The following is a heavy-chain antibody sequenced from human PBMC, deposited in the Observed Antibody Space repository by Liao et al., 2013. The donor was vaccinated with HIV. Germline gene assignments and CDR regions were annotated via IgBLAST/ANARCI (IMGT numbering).Heavy chain of an antibody. CDR2: IDISGST. J-gene: IGHJ4*02. V-gene: IGHV4-61*05. CDR1: GGSISRSSYY. Sequence: QVHLQESGPGLVKASETLSLTCTVSGGSISRSSYYWGWIRQPPGKGLEWIGRIDISGSTNYNPSLKSRVTMSVDTSKNQFSLRLASVTAADTAVYYCARGGVNYYDSSGYYNYWGQGTLVTVSS. CDR3: ARGGVNYYDSSGYYNY. D-gene: IGHD3-22*01.